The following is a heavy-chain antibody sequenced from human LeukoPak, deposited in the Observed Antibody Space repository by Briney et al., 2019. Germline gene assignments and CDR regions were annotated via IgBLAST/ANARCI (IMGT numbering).Heavy chain of an antibody. Sequence: SGPALVKPTQTLTLTCTFSGFSLSTSGMCVSWIRQPPGKALEWLARIDWDDDKYYSTSLKTRLTISKDTSKNQVVLTMTNMDPVDIATYYCARSLNYYDSSGYYSPGWYFDLWGRGTLVTVSS. D-gene: IGHD3-22*01. CDR3: ARSLNYYDSSGYYSPGWYFDL. V-gene: IGHV2-70*11. J-gene: IGHJ2*01. CDR1: GFSLSTSGMC. CDR2: IDWDDDK.